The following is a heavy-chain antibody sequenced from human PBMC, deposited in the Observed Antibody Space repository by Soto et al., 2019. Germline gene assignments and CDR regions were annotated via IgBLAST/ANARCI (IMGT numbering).Heavy chain of an antibody. D-gene: IGHD4-17*01. Sequence: GGSLRLSCAASGFTFSIYAMSWVRQAPGKGLEWVSAISGSGGSTYYADSVKGRFTISRDNSKNTLYLQMNSLRAEDTAVYYCAKVPFNGDYSPFDYWGQGTLVTVSS. CDR3: AKVPFNGDYSPFDY. CDR2: ISGSGGST. CDR1: GFTFSIYA. J-gene: IGHJ4*02. V-gene: IGHV3-23*01.